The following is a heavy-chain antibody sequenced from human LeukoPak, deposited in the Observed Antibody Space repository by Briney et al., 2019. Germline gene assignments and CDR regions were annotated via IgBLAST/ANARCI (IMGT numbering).Heavy chain of an antibody. J-gene: IGHJ4*02. Sequence: GGTLRLSCAASGFTFSSYGMSWVRQAPGKGLEWVAFIRFDGSNKYYADSVKGRFTISRDNSKNTLYLQMSSLRAEDTAVFYCARDLGYFDSSGYNPFDYWAREPWSPSPQ. CDR2: IRFDGSNK. V-gene: IGHV3-30*02. CDR3: ARDLGYFDSSGYNPFDY. D-gene: IGHD3-22*01. CDR1: GFTFSSYG.